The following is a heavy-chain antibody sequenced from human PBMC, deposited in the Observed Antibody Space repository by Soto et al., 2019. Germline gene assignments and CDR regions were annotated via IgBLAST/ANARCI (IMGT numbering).Heavy chain of an antibody. V-gene: IGHV3-23*01. J-gene: IGHJ4*02. CDR2: ISGSGDST. D-gene: IGHD6-13*01. CDR3: AKSYSSNWYDYFEH. Sequence: GGSLRLSCAASEFTLSTYAMSWVSQAPGKGLEWVSAISGSGDSTYYVDSVKGRFIISRDTSKNTLYLQMNSLRAEDTALYYCAKSYSSNWYDYFEHWGQGTLVTVSS. CDR1: EFTLSTYA.